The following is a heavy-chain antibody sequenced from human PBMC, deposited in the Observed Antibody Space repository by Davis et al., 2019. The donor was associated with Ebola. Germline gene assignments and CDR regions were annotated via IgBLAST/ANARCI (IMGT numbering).Heavy chain of an antibody. CDR1: GFTFSNYY. J-gene: IGHJ4*02. CDR2: ISGDGSNT. V-gene: IGHV3-74*01. CDR3: ALWDSYAKRY. D-gene: IGHD5-18*01. Sequence: GESLKISCAASGFTFSNYYMHWVRQAPGKGLVWVSRISGDGSNTPYADSVKGRFTISRDNAKNTLYLQMNSLRAEDTAVYYCALWDSYAKRYWGQGTLVTVSS.